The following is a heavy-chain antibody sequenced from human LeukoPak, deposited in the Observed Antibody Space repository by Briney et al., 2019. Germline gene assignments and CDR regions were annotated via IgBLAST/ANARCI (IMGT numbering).Heavy chain of an antibody. V-gene: IGHV3-48*03. J-gene: IGHJ4*02. CDR1: GFTFRNEE. CDR3: ARGGNYAPFDY. Sequence: PGGSLRLSCVVSGFTFRNEEMNWVRQAPGKGLEWIAYISNTGSPIHYRDSVKGRFTISRDNAQSSLFLQMNSLGPDDTAIYYCARGGNYAPFDYWGQGALVAVSS. CDR2: ISNTGSPI. D-gene: IGHD1-26*01.